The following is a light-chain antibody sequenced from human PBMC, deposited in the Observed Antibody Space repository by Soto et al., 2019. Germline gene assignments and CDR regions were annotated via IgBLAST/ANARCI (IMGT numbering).Light chain of an antibody. J-gene: IGLJ1*01. CDR1: SSDVGGYNH. V-gene: IGLV2-11*01. Sequence: QSVLTQPASVSGSPGQSITISCTGTSSDVGGYNHVSWYQQHPGKAPKLMIYDVSKRPSGVPDRFSGSKSGNTASLTISGLQAEDEADYYCCSYAGSYTYVFGTGTKLTVL. CDR3: CSYAGSYTYV. CDR2: DVS.